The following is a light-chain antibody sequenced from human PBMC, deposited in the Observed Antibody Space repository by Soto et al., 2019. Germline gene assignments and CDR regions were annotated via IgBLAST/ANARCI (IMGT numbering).Light chain of an antibody. CDR1: QSVSRY. V-gene: IGKV3-11*01. J-gene: IGKJ4*01. Sequence: EIVLTQSPTTLSLSPGERATLSCRASQSVSRYLAWYQQTPGQAPRLIIYDASNRTTGMPARFSCSGSGTDVSLTISSQDPEYSAVYYCQRRSKWPPLTFGGWTKVEI. CDR2: DAS. CDR3: QRRSKWPPLT.